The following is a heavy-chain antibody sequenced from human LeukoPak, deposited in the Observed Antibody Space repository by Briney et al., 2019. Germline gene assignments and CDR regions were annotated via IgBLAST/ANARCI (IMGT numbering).Heavy chain of an antibody. CDR1: GGSFSGYY. Sequence: SETLSLTCAVYGGSFSGYYWSWIRQPPGKGLEWIGEINHSGSTNYNPSLKSRVTISVDTSKNQFSLKLSSVTAADTAVYYCAIVGTTDYSNFDYWGQGTLVTVSS. CDR2: INHSGST. V-gene: IGHV4-34*01. CDR3: AIVGTTDYSNFDY. J-gene: IGHJ4*02. D-gene: IGHD4-11*01.